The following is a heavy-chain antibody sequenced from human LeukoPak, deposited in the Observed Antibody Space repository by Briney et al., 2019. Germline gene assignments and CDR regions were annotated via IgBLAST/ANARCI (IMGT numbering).Heavy chain of an antibody. CDR3: ARMVGYCSGGTCYTQRWFDP. D-gene: IGHD2-15*01. CDR1: GFTFSTFA. Sequence: PGGSLRLSCAASGFTFSTFAMSWVRQAPGKGLEWVSSISGSGRRRDYADSVKGRFTISRDNSKNTLFLQMNSLRAEDTAVYYCARMVGYCSGGTCYTQRWFDPWGQGTLVTVSS. V-gene: IGHV3-23*01. J-gene: IGHJ5*02. CDR2: ISGSGRRR.